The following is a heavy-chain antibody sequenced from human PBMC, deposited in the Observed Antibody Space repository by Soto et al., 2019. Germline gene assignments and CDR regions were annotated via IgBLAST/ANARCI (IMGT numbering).Heavy chain of an antibody. CDR1: GFTFSSYA. V-gene: IGHV3-30-3*01. CDR3: ASGNPKSGYKDY. J-gene: IGHJ4*02. Sequence: QVQLVESGGGVVQPGRSLRLSCAASGFTFSSYAMHWVRQAPGKGLEWVAVISYDGSNKYYADSVKGRFTISRDNSKNTLYLQMNSLRAEDTAVYYCASGNPKSGYKDYWGQGTLVTVSS. D-gene: IGHD3-22*01. CDR2: ISYDGSNK.